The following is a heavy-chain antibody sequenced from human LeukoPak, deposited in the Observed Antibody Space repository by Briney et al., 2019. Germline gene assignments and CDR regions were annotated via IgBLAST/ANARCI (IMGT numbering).Heavy chain of an antibody. D-gene: IGHD1-1*01. CDR2: IRYDGSNK. V-gene: IGHV3-30*02. CDR1: GFTFSSYG. Sequence: GGSLRLSCAASGFTFSSYGMHWVRQAPGKGLEWLAFIRYDGSNKYYADSVKGRFTISRDNSKNTLYLQMNSLRAEDTAVYYCAKDHWNAXKXGXXXWGXXXLXT. J-gene: IGHJ4*01. CDR3: AKDHWNAXKXGXXX.